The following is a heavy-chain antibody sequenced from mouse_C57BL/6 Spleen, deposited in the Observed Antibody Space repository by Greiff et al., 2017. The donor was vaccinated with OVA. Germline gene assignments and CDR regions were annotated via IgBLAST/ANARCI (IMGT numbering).Heavy chain of an antibody. CDR2: IYPGDGAT. V-gene: IGHV1-82*01. Sequence: QVQLKQSGPELVKPGASVKISCKASGYAFSSSWMNWVKQRPGTGLAWIGRIYPGDGATYYTGKFKGKATLTADKSASTAYMQLSSLTSEDSAVYFCARDTTVVADYWGQGTTLTVSS. D-gene: IGHD1-1*01. CDR1: GYAFSSSW. J-gene: IGHJ2*01. CDR3: ARDTTVVADY.